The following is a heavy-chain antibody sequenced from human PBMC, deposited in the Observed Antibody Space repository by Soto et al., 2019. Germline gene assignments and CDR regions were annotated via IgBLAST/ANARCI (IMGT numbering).Heavy chain of an antibody. J-gene: IGHJ3*02. D-gene: IGHD6-19*01. CDR3: ARGREQWLVDAFDI. CDR1: GGSFSGYY. CDR2: LNPSGST. Sequence: PSETLSLTCAVYGGSFSGYYWSWIRQPPGKGLEWIGELNPSGSTNYHPSLNSRVTISSDTSKNQLSLRLNSVTATDTALYYCARGREQWLVDAFDIWGQGTIVTVSS. V-gene: IGHV4-34*01.